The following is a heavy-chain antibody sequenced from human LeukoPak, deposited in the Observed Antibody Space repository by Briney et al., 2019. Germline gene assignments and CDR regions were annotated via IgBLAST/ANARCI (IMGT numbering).Heavy chain of an antibody. CDR2: ISYDGSNK. CDR1: GFTFSSYA. D-gene: IGHD6-13*01. J-gene: IGHJ1*01. Sequence: GGSLRLSCAASGFTFSSYAMHWVRQAPGKGLEWVAVISYDGSNKYYADSVKGRFTISRDNSKNTLYLQMNSLRAEDTAVYYCAKDHSSWRAEYFQHWGQGTLVTVSS. CDR3: AKDHSSWRAEYFQH. V-gene: IGHV3-30*04.